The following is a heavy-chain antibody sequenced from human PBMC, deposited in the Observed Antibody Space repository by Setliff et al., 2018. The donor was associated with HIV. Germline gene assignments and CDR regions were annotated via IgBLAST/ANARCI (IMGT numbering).Heavy chain of an antibody. D-gene: IGHD2-8*02. J-gene: IGHJ6*03. Sequence: SETLSLTCTVSGASTSSNTYSWVWIRQPPGKGLEWIGSIYYSGSTYYNPSLKSRVTISVDTSKNQFSLKVSSVTAADTAVYYCARVSITYWYSIPRDYYYYMDVWGEGTTVTVSS. CDR1: GASTSSNTYS. V-gene: IGHV4-39*07. CDR3: ARVSITYWYSIPRDYYYYMDV. CDR2: IYYSGST.